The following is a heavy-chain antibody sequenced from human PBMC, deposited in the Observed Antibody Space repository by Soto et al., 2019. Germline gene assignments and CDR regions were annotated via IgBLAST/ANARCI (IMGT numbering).Heavy chain of an antibody. CDR1: GGSISRGGYY. CDR2: IYYSGST. J-gene: IGHJ4*02. V-gene: IGHV4-39*01. Sequence: LSLTCTVSGGSISRGGYYWGWIRQPPGKGLEWIGSIYYSGSTYYNPSLKSRVTISVDTSKNQFSLKLSSATAADTAVYYCATGITMVRGVIILYFDYWGQGTLVTVSS. CDR3: ATGITMVRGVIILYFDY. D-gene: IGHD3-10*01.